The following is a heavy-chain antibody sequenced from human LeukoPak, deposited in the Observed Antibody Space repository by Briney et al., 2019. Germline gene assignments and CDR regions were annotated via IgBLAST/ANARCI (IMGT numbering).Heavy chain of an antibody. CDR1: GGSFSGYY. CDR3: ARGLRRPCGSTSCYTNYYYGMDV. D-gene: IGHD2-2*02. CDR2: INHSGST. J-gene: IGHJ6*02. Sequence: SETLSLTCAVYGGSFSGYYWSWIRQPPGKGLEWIGEINHSGSTNYNPSLKSRVTISVDTSKNQFSLKLSSVTAADTAVYYCARGLRRPCGSTSCYTNYYYGMDVWGQGTTVTVSS. V-gene: IGHV4-34*01.